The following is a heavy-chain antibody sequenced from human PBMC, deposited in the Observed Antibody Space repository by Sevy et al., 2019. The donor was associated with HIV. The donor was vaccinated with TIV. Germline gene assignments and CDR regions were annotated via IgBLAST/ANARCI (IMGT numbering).Heavy chain of an antibody. D-gene: IGHD2-15*01. J-gene: IGHJ4*02. Sequence: GGSLRLSCEASAITIRDYWMNWVRQAPGKGLEWVANINPDGSKINYADSLKGRFTFSRDYAKNSVFLQMTSLRAEDTAVYYCVGAIQLAAGYWGQGMLVTVSS. CDR2: INPDGSKI. CDR3: VGAIQLAAGY. V-gene: IGHV3-7*02. CDR1: AITIRDYW.